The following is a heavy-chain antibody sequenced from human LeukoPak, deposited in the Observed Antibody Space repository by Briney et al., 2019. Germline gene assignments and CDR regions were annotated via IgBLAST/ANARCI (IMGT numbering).Heavy chain of an antibody. CDR1: GGSFSGYY. CDR3: ARVGWGIAAAGLDY. D-gene: IGHD6-13*01. CDR2: INHSGST. J-gene: IGHJ4*02. V-gene: IGHV4-34*01. Sequence: SETLSLTCAVYGGSFSGYYWSWIRQPPGKGLEWIGEINHSGSTNYNPSLKSRVTISVDTSKNQLSLKLSSVAAADTAVYYCARVGWGIAAAGLDYWGQGTLVTVSS.